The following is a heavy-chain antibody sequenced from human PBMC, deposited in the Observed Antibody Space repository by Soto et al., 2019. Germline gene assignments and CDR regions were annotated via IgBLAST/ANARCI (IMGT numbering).Heavy chain of an antibody. J-gene: IGHJ4*02. CDR3: ARVTESWYLGYFDY. CDR1: GFTFDDYA. D-gene: IGHD6-13*01. Sequence: PGGSLRLSCAASGFTFDDYAMHWVRQAPGKGLEWVSGISWKSGDIDYVDSVKGRFTISRDNAKNSLYLQMNSLRAEDTAVYYCARVTESWYLGYFDYWGQGTLVTVSS. V-gene: IGHV3-9*01. CDR2: ISWKSGDI.